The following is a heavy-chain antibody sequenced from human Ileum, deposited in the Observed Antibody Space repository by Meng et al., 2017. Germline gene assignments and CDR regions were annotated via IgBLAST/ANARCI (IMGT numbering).Heavy chain of an antibody. CDR3: TDGLTI. V-gene: IGHV3-15*01. J-gene: IGHJ3*02. Sequence: EVRLVGSGGGLVTPGGSLTLSCAAAGFTFSDAWMSWVRQAPGKGLEWIGLIKSKADGGTTAYAAPVKDRFTISRDDSKTTLYLQMNSLKTEDTAVYYCTDGLTIWGQGTMVTVSS. CDR1: GFTFSDAW. D-gene: IGHD4-17*01. CDR2: IKSKADGGTT.